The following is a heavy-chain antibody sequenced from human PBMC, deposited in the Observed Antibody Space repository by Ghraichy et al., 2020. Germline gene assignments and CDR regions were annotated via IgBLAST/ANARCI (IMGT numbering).Heavy chain of an antibody. D-gene: IGHD5-12*01. CDR1: GGSISSGGYS. J-gene: IGHJ4*02. Sequence: QTLSLTCAVSGGSISSGGYSWSWIRQPPGKGLEWIGNIYYSGSTYYNPSHKSRVTISVDTSKNQFSLKLSSVTAAYTAVYYCARGEVVATTFDYWGQGTLVTVSS. CDR2: IYYSGST. V-gene: IGHV4-30-4*07. CDR3: ARGEVVATTFDY.